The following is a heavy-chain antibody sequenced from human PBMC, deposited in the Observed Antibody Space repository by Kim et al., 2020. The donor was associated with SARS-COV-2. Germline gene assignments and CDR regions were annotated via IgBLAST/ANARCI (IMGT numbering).Heavy chain of an antibody. CDR3: ASTGVYSSLENLRNGNFDY. Sequence: SETLSLTCAVYGGSFSGYYWSWIRQPPGKGLEWIGEINHSGSTNYNPSLKSRVTISVDTSKNQFSLKLSSVTAADTAVYYCASTGVYSSLENLRNGNFDYWGQGTLVTVSS. CDR2: INHSGST. J-gene: IGHJ4*02. CDR1: GGSFSGYY. V-gene: IGHV4-34*01. D-gene: IGHD6-13*01.